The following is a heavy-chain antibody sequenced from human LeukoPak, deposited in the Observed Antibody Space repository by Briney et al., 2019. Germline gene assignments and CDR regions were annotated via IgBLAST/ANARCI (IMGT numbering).Heavy chain of an antibody. V-gene: IGHV3-23*01. CDR2: TSSSDPGT. J-gene: IGHJ4*02. CDR1: GFPLSSYA. Sequence: GGSLRLSCAASGFPLSSYAMSWVRQGPGKGLEWVAATSSSDPGTYHADSMRGRFTISRDNSKNTLYLQMNRLRVEDAAVYYCARAPVTSCRGAFCYPFDYWGQGTLVTVSS. D-gene: IGHD2-15*01. CDR3: ARAPVTSCRGAFCYPFDY.